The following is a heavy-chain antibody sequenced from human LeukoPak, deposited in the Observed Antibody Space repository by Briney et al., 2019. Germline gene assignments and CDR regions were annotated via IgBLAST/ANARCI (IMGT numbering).Heavy chain of an antibody. CDR2: MYYSGGT. CDR3: ARVSRTVTPESTVYYNTY. J-gene: IGHJ4*02. V-gene: IGHV4-61*01. CDR1: GGSVSSDNYY. D-gene: IGHD3-9*01. Sequence: SETLSLTCTVSGGSVSSDNYYWSWIRQPPGKGLEWIGYMYYSGGTKYNPSFKSRVTISVETSKNQLSLKLSSVTAADTAVYYCARVSRTVTPESTVYYNTYWGQGTLVTVTS.